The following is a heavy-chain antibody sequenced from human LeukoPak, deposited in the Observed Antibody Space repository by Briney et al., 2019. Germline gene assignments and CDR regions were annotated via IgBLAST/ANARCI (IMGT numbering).Heavy chain of an antibody. Sequence: SGTLSLTCAVYGGSFSGYYWSWIRQPPGKGLEWIGEINHSGSTNYNPSLKSRVTISVDTSKNQFSLKLSSVTAADTAVYYCARLGLGGYYNSPRHYGYYYYYMDVWGKGTTVTVSS. CDR1: GGSFSGYY. V-gene: IGHV4-34*01. CDR3: ARLGLGGYYNSPRHYGYYYYYMDV. J-gene: IGHJ6*03. D-gene: IGHD3-3*01. CDR2: INHSGST.